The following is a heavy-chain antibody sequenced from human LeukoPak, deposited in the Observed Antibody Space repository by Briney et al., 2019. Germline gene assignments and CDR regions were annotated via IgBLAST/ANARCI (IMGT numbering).Heavy chain of an antibody. D-gene: IGHD4-17*01. Sequence: SQTLSLTCTVSGGSISSGDYYWSWIRQPPGKGLEWIGYIYYSGSTYYNPSLKSRVTISVDTSKNQFSLKLSSVTAAGTAVYYCARIRYGDYEFDYWGQGTLVTVSS. J-gene: IGHJ4*02. CDR2: IYYSGST. CDR3: ARIRYGDYEFDY. V-gene: IGHV4-30-4*01. CDR1: GGSISSGDYY.